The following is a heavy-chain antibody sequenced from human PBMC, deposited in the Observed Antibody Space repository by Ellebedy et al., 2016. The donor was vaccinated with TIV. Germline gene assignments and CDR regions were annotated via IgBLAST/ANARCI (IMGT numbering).Heavy chain of an antibody. J-gene: IGHJ5*02. CDR2: IIPIFGTA. V-gene: IGHV1-69*13. D-gene: IGHD3-10*01. CDR1: GGTFSSYT. CDR3: ARDFLRAPDGSESYNNWFDP. Sequence: ASVKVSCXASGGTFSSYTISWVRQAPGQGLEWMGGIIPIFGTAHYAQKFQDRVTITADESTRTAYMELSSLRSEDTAVYYCARDFLRAPDGSESYNNWFDPWGQGTLVTVSS.